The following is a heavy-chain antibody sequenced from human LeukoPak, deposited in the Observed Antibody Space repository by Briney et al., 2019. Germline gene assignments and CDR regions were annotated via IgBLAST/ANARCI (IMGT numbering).Heavy chain of an antibody. J-gene: IGHJ3*02. D-gene: IGHD4-17*01. Sequence: GGSLRLSCAASGFTFTTYAMTWVRQAPGKGLEWVSGISNSGTSTYYSDSVKGRFTISRDNSRNTLDLQMSSLRAEDTAMYYCTKSDYGDYVKGALDIWGQGTMVTVSS. V-gene: IGHV3-23*01. CDR1: GFTFTTYA. CDR2: ISNSGTST. CDR3: TKSDYGDYVKGALDI.